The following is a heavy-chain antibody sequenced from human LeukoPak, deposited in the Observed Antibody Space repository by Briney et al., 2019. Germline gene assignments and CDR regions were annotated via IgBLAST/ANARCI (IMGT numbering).Heavy chain of an antibody. J-gene: IGHJ4*02. Sequence: GESLKISCQASGYTFNNYWIGWVRQMPGKGLEWMGIINPVDSGPRYSPPLQGRATISADRSISTAYLQWSSLKASDTAMYYCARHGVGSSLFGFDYWGQGTLVSVSS. CDR2: INPVDSGP. CDR3: ARHGVGSSLFGFDY. V-gene: IGHV5-51*01. D-gene: IGHD6-6*01. CDR1: GYTFNNYW.